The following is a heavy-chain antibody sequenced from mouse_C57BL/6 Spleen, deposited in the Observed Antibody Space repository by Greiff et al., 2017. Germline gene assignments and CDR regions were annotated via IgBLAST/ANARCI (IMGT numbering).Heavy chain of an antibody. Sequence: VQLQQSGAELVRPGASVKLSCTASGFNIKDDYMHWVKQRPEQGLEWIGWIDPENGDTEYASKFQGKATITADTSSNTAYLQLSSLTSEDTAVYYCTGGTTVVPFAYWGQGTLVTVSA. V-gene: IGHV14-4*01. CDR2: IDPENGDT. J-gene: IGHJ3*01. CDR3: TGGTTVVPFAY. D-gene: IGHD1-1*01. CDR1: GFNIKDDY.